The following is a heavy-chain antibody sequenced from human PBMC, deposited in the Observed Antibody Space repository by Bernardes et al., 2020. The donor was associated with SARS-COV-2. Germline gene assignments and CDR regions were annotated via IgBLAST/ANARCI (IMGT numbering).Heavy chain of an antibody. CDR3: ALPPSNYDGYGMDV. V-gene: IGHV1-2*02. CDR1: GYTFTGYY. D-gene: IGHD3-22*01. CDR2: INPNSGGT. J-gene: IGHJ6*02. Sequence: ASVKVSCKASGYTFTGYYIHWVRQAPGQGLEWMGWINPNSGGTIYAQKFQGRVTMTRDTSISTAYMELSRLRSDDTAMYYCALPPSNYDGYGMDVWGQGTTVTGSS.